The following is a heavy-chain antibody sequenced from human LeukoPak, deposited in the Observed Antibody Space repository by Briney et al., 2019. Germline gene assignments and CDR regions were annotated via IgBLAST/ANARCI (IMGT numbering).Heavy chain of an antibody. CDR1: GFTFSSYG. V-gene: IGHV3-30*18. CDR2: ISYDGSNK. Sequence: GGSLRLSCAASGFTFSSYGMHWVRQAPGKGLEWVAVISYDGSNKYYADSAKGRYTISRDNSKNTLYLQMNSLRAEDTAVYYCAKDFSSGWFDYWGQGTLVPVSS. CDR3: AKDFSSGWFDY. D-gene: IGHD6-19*01. J-gene: IGHJ4*02.